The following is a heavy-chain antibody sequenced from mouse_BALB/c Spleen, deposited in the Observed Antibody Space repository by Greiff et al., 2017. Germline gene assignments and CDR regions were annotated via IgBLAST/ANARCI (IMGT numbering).Heavy chain of an antibody. V-gene: IGHV1-69*02. CDR2: IYPSDSYT. CDR1: GYTFTSYW. J-gene: IGHJ3*01. Sequence: VQLQQPGAELVRPGASVKLSCKASGYTFTSYWINWVKQRPGQGLEWIGNIYPSDSYTNYNQKFKDKATLTVDKSSSTAYMQLSSPTSEDSAVYYCTREDGNYVFAYWGQGTLVTVSA. D-gene: IGHD2-1*01. CDR3: TREDGNYVFAY.